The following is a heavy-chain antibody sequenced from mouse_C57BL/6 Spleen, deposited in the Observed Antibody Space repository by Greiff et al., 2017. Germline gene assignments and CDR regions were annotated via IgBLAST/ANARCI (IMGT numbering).Heavy chain of an antibody. CDR2: IHPNSGST. Sequence: VQLQQPGAELVKPGASVKLSCKASGYTFTSYWMHWVKQRPGQGLEWIGMIHPNSGSTNYNEKFKSKATLTVDKSSSTAYMQLSSLTSDDSAFYYCARSGGYDYDDGGYAMGYWGQGTSVTVSS. CDR1: GYTFTSYW. CDR3: ARSGGYDYDDGGYAMGY. V-gene: IGHV1-64*01. D-gene: IGHD2-4*01. J-gene: IGHJ4*01.